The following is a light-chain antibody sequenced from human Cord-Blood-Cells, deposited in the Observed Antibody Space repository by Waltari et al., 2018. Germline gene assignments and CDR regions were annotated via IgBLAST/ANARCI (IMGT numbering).Light chain of an antibody. V-gene: IGKV3-11*01. J-gene: IGKJ4*01. CDR1: QSVSSY. CDR2: DSS. CDR3: QQRTS. Sequence: EIVLTQYPATPSLSPGERATLYCRASQSVSSYLAWYQQKPGQAPRLLIYDSSNRATGIPARFIGSGSGTDFTLTISSLEPEDFAVYYCQQRTSFGGGTKVEIK.